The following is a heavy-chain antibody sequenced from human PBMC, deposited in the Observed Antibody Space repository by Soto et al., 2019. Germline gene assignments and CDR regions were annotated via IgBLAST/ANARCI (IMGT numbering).Heavy chain of an antibody. CDR3: ARIEGYSADERD. D-gene: IGHD5-12*01. J-gene: IGHJ1*01. CDR2: IQPSGGST. V-gene: IGHV1-46*01. CDR1: GYIFTSYW. Sequence: QVQLVQSGAEVKRPGDSVTLSCKTSGYIFTSYWIHWVRQAPGQGLEWMGLIQPSGGSTTYAQKFQGRVTMTRDTPTSTVYMELSSLKSEEPAGYYCARIEGYSADERDWGQGTLVTVSS.